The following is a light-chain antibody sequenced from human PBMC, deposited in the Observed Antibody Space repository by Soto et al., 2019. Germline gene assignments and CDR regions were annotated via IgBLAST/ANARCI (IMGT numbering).Light chain of an antibody. Sequence: EIVLTQSPGTLSLSPGEIATLSLSASQPVNSDYLAWFQQRPGAAPRLLIFATSRRATDIPDRFSGSGSGTDFTLAIRRLEPEDFAVYYCHQFGYSPRTFGQGTKVDIK. V-gene: IGKV3-20*01. CDR2: ATS. CDR1: QPVNSDY. CDR3: HQFGYSPRT. J-gene: IGKJ1*01.